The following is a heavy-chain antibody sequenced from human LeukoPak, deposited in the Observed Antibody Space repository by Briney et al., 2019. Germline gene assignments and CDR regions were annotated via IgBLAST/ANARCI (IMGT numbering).Heavy chain of an antibody. CDR1: GYTLTELS. Sequence: ASVKVSRKVSGYTLTELSMHWVRQAPGKGLEWMGGFDPEDGETIYAQKFQGRVTMTEDTSTDTAYMELSSLRSEDTAVYYCATGPPPFGVVPYGMDVWGQGTTVTVSS. D-gene: IGHD3-3*01. CDR3: ATGPPPFGVVPYGMDV. V-gene: IGHV1-24*01. CDR2: FDPEDGET. J-gene: IGHJ6*02.